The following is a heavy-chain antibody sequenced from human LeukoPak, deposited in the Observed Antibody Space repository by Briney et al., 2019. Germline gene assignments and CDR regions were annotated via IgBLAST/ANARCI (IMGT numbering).Heavy chain of an antibody. V-gene: IGHV1-69*06. CDR2: IIPIFGTA. CDR3: ARDSPWYCSGGSFYSY. D-gene: IGHD2-15*01. CDR1: GGTFSSYA. J-gene: IGHJ4*02. Sequence: SVKVSCKASGGTFSSYAISWVRQAPGQELEWMGGIIPIFGTANYAQKFQGRVTITADKSTSTAYMELSSLRSEDTAVYYCARDSPWYCSGGSFYSYWGQGTLVTVSS.